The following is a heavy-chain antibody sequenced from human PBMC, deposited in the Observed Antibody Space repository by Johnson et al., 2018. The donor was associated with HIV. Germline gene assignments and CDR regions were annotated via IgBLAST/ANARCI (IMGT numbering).Heavy chain of an antibody. CDR2: ISSSGSTI. V-gene: IGHV3-48*04. CDR1: GFTINNHW. D-gene: IGHD3-10*01. J-gene: IGHJ3*02. CDR3: ARDGEDLQIAFDI. Sequence: VQLVESGGDLVQPGGSLRLSCAASGFTINNHWMHWVRQAPGKGLEWVSYISSSGSTIYYADSVKGRFTISRDNAKNSLYLQMNSLRAEDTAVYYCARDGEDLQIAFDIWGQGTMVTVSS.